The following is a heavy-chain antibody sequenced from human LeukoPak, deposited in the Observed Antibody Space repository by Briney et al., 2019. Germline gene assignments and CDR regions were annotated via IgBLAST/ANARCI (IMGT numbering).Heavy chain of an antibody. CDR1: GFTVSSYS. CDR3: ARDGSSGWTLFDY. J-gene: IGHJ4*01. D-gene: IGHD6-19*01. V-gene: IGHV3-21*01. CDR2: ISSSSSYI. Sequence: GGSLRLSCAASGFTVSSYSMNWVRQAPGKGLGWVSSISSSSSYIYYADSVKGRFTISRDNAKNSLYLQMNSLRADDTAVYYCARDGSSGWTLFDYWGHGTLVTVSS.